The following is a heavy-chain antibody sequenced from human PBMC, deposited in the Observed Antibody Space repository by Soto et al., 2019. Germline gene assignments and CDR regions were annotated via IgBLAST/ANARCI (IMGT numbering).Heavy chain of an antibody. CDR1: GFTFSSYA. CDR2: ISYDGSNK. V-gene: IGHV3-30-3*01. J-gene: IGHJ6*02. CDR3: AREGYDILTGYYDYYYYGMDV. Sequence: GGSLILSCAASGFTFSSYAMHWVRQAPGKGLEWVAVISYDGSNKYYADSVKGRFTISRDNSKNTLYLQMNSLRAEDTAVYYCAREGYDILTGYYDYYYYGMDVWGQGTTVTVPS. D-gene: IGHD3-9*01.